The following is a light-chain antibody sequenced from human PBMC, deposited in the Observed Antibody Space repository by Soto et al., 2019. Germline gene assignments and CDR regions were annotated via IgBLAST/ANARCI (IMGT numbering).Light chain of an antibody. V-gene: IGKV3-11*01. J-gene: IGKJ5*01. CDR1: QSVSSY. CDR3: QQRTNWPIT. Sequence: DIVLTQSPATLSLSPGERATLSCRASQSVSSYLAWYQQKPGQAPRLLMYDASNRATGVPARFSGSGSGTEFTLTISSLEPEDFAVYYCQQRTNWPITFGQGTRVEIK. CDR2: DAS.